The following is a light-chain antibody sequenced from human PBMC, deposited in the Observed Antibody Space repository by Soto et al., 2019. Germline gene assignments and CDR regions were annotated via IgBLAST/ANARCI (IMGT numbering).Light chain of an antibody. CDR2: GAS. Sequence: EIVMTQSPATLSVSPGEGATLSCRASLSVSSNLAWYQQKPGQAPRLLIYGASTRATGIPARFSGSGSGTDFTLTISSLEPEDFAVYYCQQHAHWPLTFGGGTKVDI. CDR3: QQHAHWPLT. V-gene: IGKV3D-15*01. CDR1: LSVSSN. J-gene: IGKJ4*02.